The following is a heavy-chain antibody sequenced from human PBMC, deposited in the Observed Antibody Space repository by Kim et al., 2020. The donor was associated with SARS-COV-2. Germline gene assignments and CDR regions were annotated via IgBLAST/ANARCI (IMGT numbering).Heavy chain of an antibody. V-gene: IGHV3-23*01. J-gene: IGHJ5*02. CDR3: AKNEWFGDENWFDP. D-gene: IGHD3-10*01. Sequence: DSGKGRFTISRDNSKNTLYLQMNSLRAEDTAVYYCAKNEWFGDENWFDPWGQGTLVTVSS.